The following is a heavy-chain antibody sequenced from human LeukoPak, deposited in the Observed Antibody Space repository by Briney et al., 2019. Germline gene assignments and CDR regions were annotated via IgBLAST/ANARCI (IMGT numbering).Heavy chain of an antibody. CDR1: GFTFSSYA. CDR2: ISGSGGST. J-gene: IGHJ4*02. CDR3: AKAFELSGSYRYLSPPSVGY. Sequence: GGSLRLSCAASGFTFSSYAMSWVRQAPGKGLEWVSAISGSGGSTYYADSVKGRFTISRDNSKNTLYLQMNSLRAEDTAVYYCAKAFELSGSYRYLSPPSVGYWGQGTLVTVSS. V-gene: IGHV3-23*01. D-gene: IGHD1-26*01.